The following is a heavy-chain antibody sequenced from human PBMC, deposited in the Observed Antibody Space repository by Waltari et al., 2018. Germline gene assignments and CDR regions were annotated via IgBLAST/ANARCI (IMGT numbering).Heavy chain of an antibody. V-gene: IGHV4-39*07. CDR1: GGSISSGSYY. Sequence: QLQLQESGLGLVKPSETLSLTCTVSGGSISSGSYYWGWIRQPPVKGLEWIGSIYYSGSTYSNPSLKSRVTISVDTSKNQFSLKLSSVTAADTAVYYCARLVTYKYYYYYMDVWGKGTTVTVSS. CDR3: ARLVTYKYYYYYMDV. D-gene: IGHD3-10*01. J-gene: IGHJ6*03. CDR2: IYYSGST.